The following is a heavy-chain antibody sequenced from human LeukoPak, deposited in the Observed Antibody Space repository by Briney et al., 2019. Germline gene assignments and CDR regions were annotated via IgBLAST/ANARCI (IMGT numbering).Heavy chain of an antibody. CDR2: INPNTGGT. CDR3: ARDKDYYDSSGYYPLDY. CDR1: GYTFTGYY. D-gene: IGHD3-22*01. J-gene: IGHJ4*02. V-gene: IGHV1-2*02. Sequence: ASVKLSCKASGYTFTGYYVDWVRQAPGQGLEWMGCINPNTGGTNYAQKLQGRVTMTRDTSISTAYMELSRLRSDDTAVYYCARDKDYYDSSGYYPLDYWGQGTLVTVSS.